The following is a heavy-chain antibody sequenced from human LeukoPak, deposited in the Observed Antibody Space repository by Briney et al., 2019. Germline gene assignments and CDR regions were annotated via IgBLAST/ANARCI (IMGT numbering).Heavy chain of an antibody. D-gene: IGHD3-3*01. V-gene: IGHV3-21*01. CDR2: ISSSSSYI. CDR3: ARDVITIFGVGYYYYMDV. Sequence: GGSLRLSCAASGFTFSSYSMNWVRQAPGKGLEWVSSISSSSSYIYYADSVKGRFTISRDNAKNSLYLQMNSLRAEDTAVYYCARDVITIFGVGYYYYMDVWGKGTTVTVSS. CDR1: GFTFSSYS. J-gene: IGHJ6*03.